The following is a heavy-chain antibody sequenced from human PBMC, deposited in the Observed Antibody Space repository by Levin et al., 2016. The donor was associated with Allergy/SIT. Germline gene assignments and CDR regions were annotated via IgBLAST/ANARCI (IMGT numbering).Heavy chain of an antibody. Sequence: SETLSLTCTVSGDSISNFFWTWIRQTPGKGLEWIGYIYYDGSTNYNPSLKSRVTISRDTSENRISLKLASVTAADSAVYYCAREGLGQRPLDSWGQGTLVSVSS. D-gene: IGHD3/OR15-3a*01. J-gene: IGHJ1*01. CDR1: GDSISNFF. CDR3: AREGLGQRPLDS. CDR2: IYYDGST. V-gene: IGHV4-59*01.